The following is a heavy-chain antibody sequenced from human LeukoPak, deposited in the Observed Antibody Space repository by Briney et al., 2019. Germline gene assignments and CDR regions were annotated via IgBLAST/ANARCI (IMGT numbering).Heavy chain of an antibody. J-gene: IGHJ5*02. D-gene: IGHD6-13*01. CDR1: GDSVSSSSYY. CDR3: GGAATGTVGWFDP. Sequence: SSETLSLTCTVSGDSVSSSSYYWGWIRQPPGKGLEWIGSIYYSGTTSYNPSLKSRVTISVDTSKNQFSLMLTSVTASDTAVYFCGGAATGTVGWFDPWGQGTLVTVSS. V-gene: IGHV4-39*01. CDR2: IYYSGTT.